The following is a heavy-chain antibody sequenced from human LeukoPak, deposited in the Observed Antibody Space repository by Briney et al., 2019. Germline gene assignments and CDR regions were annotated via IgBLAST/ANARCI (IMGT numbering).Heavy chain of an antibody. Sequence: ASVKVSCKASGGTFSSYAISWVRQAPGQGLEWMGGIIPIFGTANYAQKFQGRVTITADESTSTAYMELSSLRSEDTAVYYCASGYSSGSGIDYWGQGTLVTVSS. D-gene: IGHD5-18*01. CDR1: GGTFSSYA. J-gene: IGHJ4*02. CDR2: IIPIFGTA. V-gene: IGHV1-69*13. CDR3: ASGYSSGSGIDY.